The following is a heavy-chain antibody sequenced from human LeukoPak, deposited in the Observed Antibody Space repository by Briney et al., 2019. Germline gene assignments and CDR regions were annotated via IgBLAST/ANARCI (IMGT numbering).Heavy chain of an antibody. CDR1: GFTFRNYA. D-gene: IGHD7-27*01. J-gene: IGHJ4*02. CDR3: AAVNWGDFDY. Sequence: GGSLRLSCAASGFTFRNYAMAWVRQAPGKGLEWVAVISYDGSNQYYADSVKGRFAISRDNSKNTLHLHMNSLRAEGTAVYFCAAVNWGDFDYWGQGTLVTVSS. V-gene: IGHV3-30*09. CDR2: ISYDGSNQ.